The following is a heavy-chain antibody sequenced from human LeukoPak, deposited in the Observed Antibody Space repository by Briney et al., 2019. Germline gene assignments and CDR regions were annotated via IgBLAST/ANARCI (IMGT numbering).Heavy chain of an antibody. CDR2: IVVGSGNT. Sequence: GTSVKVSCKASGFTFTSSAMQWVRQARGQRLEWIGWIVVGSGNTNYAQKFQERVTITRDMSTSTAYMELSSLRSEDTAVYYCAARKTDELGPGGFDYWGQGTLVTVPS. D-gene: IGHD7-27*01. J-gene: IGHJ4*02. CDR1: GFTFTSSA. CDR3: AARKTDELGPGGFDY. V-gene: IGHV1-58*02.